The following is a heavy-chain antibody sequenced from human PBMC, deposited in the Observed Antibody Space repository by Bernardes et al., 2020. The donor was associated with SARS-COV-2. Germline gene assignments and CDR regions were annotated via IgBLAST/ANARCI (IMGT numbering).Heavy chain of an antibody. Sequence: GGSLRLSCETSGITFEDSGFNWVRQAPGKGLEWLAHISNSGDATYYSDSVRGRFIVSRDNAKHSLYLHIYGLTVGDTAVYYCAVRGVHCGGDCVVWGRGTLVTVSS. D-gene: IGHD2-21*02. V-gene: IGHV3-48*01. CDR1: GITFEDSG. CDR3: AVRGVHCGGDCVV. CDR2: ISNSGDAT. J-gene: IGHJ4*02.